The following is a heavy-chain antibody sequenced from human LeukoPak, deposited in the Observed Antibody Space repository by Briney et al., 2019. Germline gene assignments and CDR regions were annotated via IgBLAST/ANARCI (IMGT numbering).Heavy chain of an antibody. D-gene: IGHD5-18*01. CDR3: ARDGLYTYGYSYFDY. J-gene: IGHJ4*02. CDR1: GASISTYP. CDR2: AHSAGTT. V-gene: IGHV4-4*07. Sequence: SETLSLTCIVSGASISTYPWSSIRHSAEKRLEWIWRAHSAGTTNYNPSIKSRVTMSIDTSKNQLSLKLTSVTAADAAVYYCARDGLYTYGYSYFDYWGQGTLVTVSS.